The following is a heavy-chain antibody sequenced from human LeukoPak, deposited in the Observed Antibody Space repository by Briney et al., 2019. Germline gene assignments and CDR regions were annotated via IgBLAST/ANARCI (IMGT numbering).Heavy chain of an antibody. V-gene: IGHV1-2*02. D-gene: IGHD2-2*01. J-gene: IGHJ5*02. CDR2: INPNSGAT. CDR3: ARGGCSSTSCYWTRNWLDP. CDR1: GYTFTGYY. Sequence: GASVKVSCKASGYTFTGYYLHWVRQAPGQGHEWMGWINPNSGATNYAQKFQGRVTMTRDTSITICYMELSSLRSDDTAVYYCARGGCSSTSCYWTRNWLDPWGQGTLVTVSS.